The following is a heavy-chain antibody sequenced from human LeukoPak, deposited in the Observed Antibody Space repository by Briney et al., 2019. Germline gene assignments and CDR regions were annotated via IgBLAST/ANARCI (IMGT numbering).Heavy chain of an antibody. CDR3: ASTSSGSYGQFDY. Sequence: GASVKVSCKPSVGSFSSYAISWVRQAPGQGLEWMGRFFPILGIGKYAQRFQGRVSITADKSTSTAYMELSSLRSGDTALYYCASTSSGSYGQFDYWGQGTLVTVSS. CDR2: FFPILGIG. V-gene: IGHV1-69*04. D-gene: IGHD1-26*01. J-gene: IGHJ4*02. CDR1: VGSFSSYA.